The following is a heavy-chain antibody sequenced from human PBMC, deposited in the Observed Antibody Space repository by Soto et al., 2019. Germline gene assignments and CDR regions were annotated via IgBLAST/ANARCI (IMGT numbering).Heavy chain of an antibody. CDR3: ARDRGPSSGYYPYWFDP. V-gene: IGHV1-69*13. CDR2: IIPIFGTA. D-gene: IGHD3-22*01. Sequence: SVKVSCKASGGTFGSYAITWVRQAPGQGLEWMGGIIPIFGTANYAQKFQGRVTITADESTSTAYMELSSLRSEDTAVYYCARDRGPSSGYYPYWFDPWGQGTLVTVSS. J-gene: IGHJ5*02. CDR1: GGTFGSYA.